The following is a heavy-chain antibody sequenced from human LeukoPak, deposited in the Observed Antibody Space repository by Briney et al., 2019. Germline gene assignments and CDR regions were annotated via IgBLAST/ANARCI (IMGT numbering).Heavy chain of an antibody. Sequence: GESLMISCEASGYSLFSYWIGWVRQMPGKGLEWVAIIHPGNSETRYSPSFQGQLSISADKSISTAFLQWSSLKASDTAMYYCAIHNNYAFEDLGQGTLVAVSS. CDR3: AIHNNYAFED. D-gene: IGHD5-18*01. CDR2: IHPGNSET. V-gene: IGHV5-51*01. J-gene: IGHJ4*02. CDR1: GYSLFSYW.